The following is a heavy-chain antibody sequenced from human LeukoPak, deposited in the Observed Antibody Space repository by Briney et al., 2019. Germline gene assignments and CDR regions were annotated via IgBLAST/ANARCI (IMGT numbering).Heavy chain of an antibody. CDR3: AKRGSYRVPDY. D-gene: IGHD3-16*02. Sequence: GGSLRLSCAASGFIFSSYWMHWVRQAPGKGLEWVSAISGSGGSTYYADSVKGRFTISRDNSKNTLYLQMNSLRAEDTAVYYCAKRGSYRVPDYWGQGTLVTVSS. CDR1: GFIFSSYW. V-gene: IGHV3-23*01. CDR2: ISGSGGST. J-gene: IGHJ4*02.